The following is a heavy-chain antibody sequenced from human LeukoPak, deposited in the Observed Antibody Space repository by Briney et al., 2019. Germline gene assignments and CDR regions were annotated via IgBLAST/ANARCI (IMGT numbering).Heavy chain of an antibody. J-gene: IGHJ6*02. Sequence: ASVTVSCKASGYSFTTYYIFWVRQAPGQGLEWMGTINPSGGSTTYAQKFQGRVTMTRDTSTTTVYMELSSLRSEDTAVYYCARECGATTTCGMDVWGQGTTVTVSS. D-gene: IGHD1-26*01. CDR1: GYSFTTYY. CDR2: INPSGGST. V-gene: IGHV1-46*01. CDR3: ARECGATTTCGMDV.